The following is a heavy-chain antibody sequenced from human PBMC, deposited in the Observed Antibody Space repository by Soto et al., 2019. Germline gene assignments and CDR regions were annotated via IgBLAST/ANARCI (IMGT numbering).Heavy chain of an antibody. Sequence: QVQLVQSGAEVKKPGSSVKVSCKASGGTFSSDTISWVRQAPGQGLEWMGRIIPILGIVKYAQKFQGRVTITADKSTSTANMELSSLSSEDTAVYYCARDRRPRSGWYYAFDSWGQGTLVTVSS. V-gene: IGHV1-69*02. CDR2: IIPILGIV. J-gene: IGHJ4*02. D-gene: IGHD6-19*01. CDR3: ARDRRPRSGWYYAFDS. CDR1: GGTFSSDT.